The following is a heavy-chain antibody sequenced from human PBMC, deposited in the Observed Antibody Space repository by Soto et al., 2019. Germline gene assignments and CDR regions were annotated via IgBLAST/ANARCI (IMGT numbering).Heavy chain of an antibody. D-gene: IGHD1-1*01. V-gene: IGHV1-18*01. CDR3: ARGRYGDY. CDR2: ISAHNGNT. J-gene: IGHJ4*02. CDR1: GYGFTTYG. Sequence: QVHLVQSGAEVKKPGASVKVSCKGSGYGFTTYGITWVRQAPGQGLEWMAWISAHNGNTNYAQKLQGRVTVTRDTSTSTACMELRSLRSDVTAVYYCARGRYGDYWGEGALVTVAS.